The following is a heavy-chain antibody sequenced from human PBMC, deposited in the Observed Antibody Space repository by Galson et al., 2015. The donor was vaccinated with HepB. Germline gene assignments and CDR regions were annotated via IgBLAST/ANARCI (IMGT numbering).Heavy chain of an antibody. V-gene: IGHV1-3*01. Sequence: SVKVSCKASGYTFTSYAMHWVRQAPGQRLEWMGWINAGNGNTKYSQKFQGRVTITRDTSASTAYMELSSLRSEDTAVYYCARDRGGSRAQVGRVLFDPWGQGTLVTVSS. CDR3: ARDRGGSRAQVGRVLFDP. D-gene: IGHD3-16*01. CDR1: GYTFTSYA. J-gene: IGHJ5*02. CDR2: INAGNGNT.